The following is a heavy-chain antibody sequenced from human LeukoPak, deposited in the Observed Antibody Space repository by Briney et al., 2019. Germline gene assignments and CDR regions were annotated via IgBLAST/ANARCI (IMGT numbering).Heavy chain of an antibody. Sequence: SVKVSCKASGYTFTSYGISWVRQAPGQGLEWMGGIIPIFGTANYAQKFQGRVTITADESTSTAYMELSSLRSEDTAVYYCARVRGEYGSGSYYHYYYGMDVWGQGTTVTVSS. CDR1: GYTFTSYG. J-gene: IGHJ6*02. V-gene: IGHV1-69*13. D-gene: IGHD3-10*01. CDR3: ARVRGEYGSGSYYHYYYGMDV. CDR2: IIPIFGTA.